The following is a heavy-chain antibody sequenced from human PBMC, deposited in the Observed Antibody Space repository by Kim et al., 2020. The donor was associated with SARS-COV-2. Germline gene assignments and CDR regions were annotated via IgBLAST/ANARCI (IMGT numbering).Heavy chain of an antibody. Sequence: GGSLRLSCTASGFTFGDYAMSWFRQAPGKGLEWVGFIRSKAYGGTTEYAASVKGRFTISRDDSKSIAYLQMNSLKTEDTAVYYCTRPRGRYFDWLPIDYWGQGTLVTVSS. CDR2: IRSKAYGGTT. J-gene: IGHJ4*02. CDR3: TRPRGRYFDWLPIDY. V-gene: IGHV3-49*03. CDR1: GFTFGDYA. D-gene: IGHD3-9*01.